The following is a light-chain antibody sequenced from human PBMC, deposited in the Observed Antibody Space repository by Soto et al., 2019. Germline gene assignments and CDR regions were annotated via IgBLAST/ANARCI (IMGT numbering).Light chain of an antibody. CDR2: KAS. V-gene: IGKV1-5*03. CDR3: QHYNSYWT. J-gene: IGKJ1*01. CDR1: QTISSW. Sequence: IQMTQSPSTLSGSVGDSVTITCRASQTISSWLAWYQQKPGSAPKLLIYKASTLDSGLPSRFSGSGSATFFPLTSNNENPEFCATYYCQHYNSYWTFGLGTKVDIK.